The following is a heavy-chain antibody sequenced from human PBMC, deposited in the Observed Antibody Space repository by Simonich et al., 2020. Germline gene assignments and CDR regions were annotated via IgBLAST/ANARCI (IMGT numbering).Heavy chain of an antibody. CDR1: GYSISSGYY. CDR3: ARVGYSNYYYYGMDV. CDR2: IYHSGST. J-gene: IGHJ6*02. V-gene: IGHV4-38-2*01. D-gene: IGHD6-13*01. Sequence: QVQLQESGPGLVKPSETLSLTCAVSGYSISSGYYWGWIRQPPGKGLEWFGSIYHSGSTYENPSLKSRVTISVDTSKNQFSLKLSSVTAADTAVYYCARVGYSNYYYYGMDVWGQGTTVTVSS.